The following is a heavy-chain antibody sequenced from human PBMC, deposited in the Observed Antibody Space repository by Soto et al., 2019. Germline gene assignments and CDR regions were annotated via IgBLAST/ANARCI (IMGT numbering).Heavy chain of an antibody. CDR2: IIPILGIA. V-gene: IGHV1-69*02. J-gene: IGHJ6*02. Sequence: QVQLVQSGAEVKKPGSSVKVSCKASGGTFSSYTISWVRQAPGQGLEWMGRIIPILGIANYAQKFQGRVTLTADKSTSTAYMELSSLRSEDTAVYYCARCVGSTSCHYYYYGMDVWGQGTTVTVSS. CDR3: ARCVGSTSCHYYYYGMDV. CDR1: GGTFSSYT. D-gene: IGHD2-2*01.